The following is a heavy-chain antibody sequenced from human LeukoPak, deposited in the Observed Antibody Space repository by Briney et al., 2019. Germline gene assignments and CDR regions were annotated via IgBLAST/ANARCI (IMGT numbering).Heavy chain of an antibody. D-gene: IGHD3-3*01. CDR2: ISSSSSYI. V-gene: IGHV3-21*01. CDR1: GFTFSSYS. J-gene: IGHJ4*02. CDR3: ARYDFWSEGFDY. Sequence: GGSLRLSCAASGFTFSSYSMNWVRQAPGKGLEWVSSISSSSSYIYYADSVKGRFTISRDNAKNSLYLQMNSLRAGDTAVYYCARYDFWSEGFDYWGQGTLVTVSS.